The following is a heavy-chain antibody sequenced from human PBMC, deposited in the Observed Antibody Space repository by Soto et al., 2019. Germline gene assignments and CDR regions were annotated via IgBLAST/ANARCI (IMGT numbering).Heavy chain of an antibody. V-gene: IGHV4-31*03. Sequence: QVQLQESGPGLVKPSXTLSLTCTVSGGSISSGGTGSYWTWIRQLPGKGLEWIGYIYYTGNTYYNPSLKSRPTISIDTSENQFSLKLTSVTAADTAVYFCASGHDAYKVRYWGQGTLVTVSS. J-gene: IGHJ4*02. CDR3: ASGHDAYKVRY. D-gene: IGHD1-1*01. CDR2: IYYTGNT. CDR1: GGSISSGGTGSY.